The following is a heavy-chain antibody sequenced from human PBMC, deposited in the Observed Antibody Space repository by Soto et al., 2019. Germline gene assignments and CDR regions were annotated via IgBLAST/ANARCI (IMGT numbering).Heavy chain of an antibody. CDR1: GFTFTNSA. CDR2: IIVASGRT. Sequence: QVQIVQSGPEVKRPGTSVRVSCKTSGFTFTNSAVQWVRQARGQRLEWIGWIIVASGRTNYAREVQERVTISRDTSTSTAYMELSGLRSEDTAVYYGLAELYSGGGCCSFDFWGQGTMVTVSS. CDR3: LAELYSGGGCCSFDF. V-gene: IGHV1-58*01. J-gene: IGHJ3*01. D-gene: IGHD2-21*02.